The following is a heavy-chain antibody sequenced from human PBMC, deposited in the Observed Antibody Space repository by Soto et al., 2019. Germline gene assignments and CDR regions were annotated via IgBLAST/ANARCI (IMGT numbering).Heavy chain of an antibody. J-gene: IGHJ4*02. CDR3: TTSSEQQWLAYFDY. Sequence: EVQLVESGGGLVKPGGSLRLSCAASGFTFSNAWMSWVRQAPGKGLEWVGRIKSKTDGGTTDYAAPVKGRFTISRDDSKNTLYLQMNSLKTEDTAMYYCTTSSEQQWLAYFDYWGQGTLVTVSS. V-gene: IGHV3-15*01. CDR2: IKSKTDGGTT. CDR1: GFTFSNAW. D-gene: IGHD6-19*01.